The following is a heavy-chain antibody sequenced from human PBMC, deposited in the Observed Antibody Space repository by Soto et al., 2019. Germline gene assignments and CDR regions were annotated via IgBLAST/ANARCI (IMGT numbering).Heavy chain of an antibody. CDR1: GGSVSRGSYY. D-gene: IGHD1-20*01. CDR2: IYYSGST. J-gene: IGHJ4*02. V-gene: IGHV4-61*01. Sequence: NPSETLALTCTFSGGSVSRGSYYCSWIRQPAGKGLEWIGYIYYSGSTNYNPSLKSRVTISVDTSKIQFSLKLSSVTAADTAVYYCARVGNNWILNLDYWGQGTLVTVSS. CDR3: ARVGNNWILNLDY.